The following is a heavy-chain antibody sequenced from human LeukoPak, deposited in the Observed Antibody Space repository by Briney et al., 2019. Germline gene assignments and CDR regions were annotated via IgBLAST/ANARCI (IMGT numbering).Heavy chain of an antibody. CDR1: GASISRYF. Sequence: SETLSLTCTVSGASISRYFWNWIRQPPGKGLEWIGYISSGGSTNYNPSLKSRVTISIDTSTSPFSLKLNSATAADTPVYYCARGDDYKSTLFDYWGQGTLVTVSS. V-gene: IGHV4-59*01. CDR2: ISSGGST. CDR3: ARGDDYKSTLFDY. D-gene: IGHD5-12*01. J-gene: IGHJ4*02.